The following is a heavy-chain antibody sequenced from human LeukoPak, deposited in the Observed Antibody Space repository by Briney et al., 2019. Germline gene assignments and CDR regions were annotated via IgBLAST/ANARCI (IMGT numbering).Heavy chain of an antibody. CDR3: AKDLGYCSTTTCLSIDY. J-gene: IGHJ4*02. CDR1: GFTFNNYG. D-gene: IGHD2-2*01. V-gene: IGHV3-30*18. Sequence: PGGSLRLSCAASGFTFNNYGMHWVRQAPGKGLEWVAVISYHGSNKYYADSVKGRFTISRDNSKNTLYLQMNSLRAEDTAVYYCAKDLGYCSTTTCLSIDYWGQGTLVTVSS. CDR2: ISYHGSNK.